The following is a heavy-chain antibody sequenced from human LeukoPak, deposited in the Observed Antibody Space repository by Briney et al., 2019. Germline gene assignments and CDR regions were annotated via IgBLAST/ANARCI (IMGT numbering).Heavy chain of an antibody. CDR3: ARDSGTTGEVKFDP. CDR2: IYYSGST. D-gene: IGHD3-10*01. Sequence: SETLSLTCTVSGDSIKSYYWSWIRQPPGKGLEWVGYIYYSGSTTYNPSLKSRVTMSVDTSKNQFSLKLSSVTAADTAVYYCARDSGTTGEVKFDPWGQGTLVTVSS. CDR1: GDSIKSYY. V-gene: IGHV4-59*12. J-gene: IGHJ5*02.